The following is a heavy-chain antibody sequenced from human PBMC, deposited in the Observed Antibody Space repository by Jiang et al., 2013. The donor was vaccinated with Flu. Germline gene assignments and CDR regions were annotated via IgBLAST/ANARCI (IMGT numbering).Heavy chain of an antibody. CDR2: TCGSGETST. Sequence: QLVESGGGLVQPGGSLRLSCAASGFTFRNYAMTWVRQGPGKGLQWVSTTCGSGETSTYYADSVKGRFTISRDKSKNTLYLQMNSLRAEDTAVYYCAKGTSDGCYSPLHCWGQGTLVTVSS. J-gene: IGHJ4*02. CDR1: GFTFRNYA. D-gene: IGHD2-15*01. CDR3: AKGTSDGCYSPLHC. V-gene: IGHV3-23*04.